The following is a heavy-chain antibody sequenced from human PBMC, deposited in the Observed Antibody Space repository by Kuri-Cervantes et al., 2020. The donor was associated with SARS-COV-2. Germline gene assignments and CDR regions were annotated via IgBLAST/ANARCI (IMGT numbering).Heavy chain of an antibody. J-gene: IGHJ6*02. V-gene: IGHV3-23*01. CDR3: VKENSGRAPLMDV. CDR1: GFSFSYYG. D-gene: IGHD1-26*01. Sequence: GESLKISCTASGFSFSYYGMNWVRQAPGKGLEWVSTISESGGVTYYADSVMGRFTILRDNSKNTLYLQMNSLRADDTAVYYCVKENSGRAPLMDVWGQGTTVTVSS. CDR2: ISESGGVT.